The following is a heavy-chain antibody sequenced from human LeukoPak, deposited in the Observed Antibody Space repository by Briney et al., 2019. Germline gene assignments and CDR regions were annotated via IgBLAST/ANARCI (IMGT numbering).Heavy chain of an antibody. J-gene: IGHJ4*02. CDR2: IYYSGST. CDR3: ARGWRLGELSFSYFDY. D-gene: IGHD3-16*02. Sequence: SQTLSLTCTVSGGSISSGGYYWSWIRQHPGKGLEWIGYIYYSGSTYYNPSLESRVTISVDTSKNQFSLKLSSVTAADTAVYYCARGWRLGELSFSYFDYWGQGTLVTVSS. CDR1: GGSISSGGYY. V-gene: IGHV4-31*03.